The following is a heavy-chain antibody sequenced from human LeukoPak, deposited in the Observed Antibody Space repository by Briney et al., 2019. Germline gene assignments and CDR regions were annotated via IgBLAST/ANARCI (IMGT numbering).Heavy chain of an antibody. D-gene: IGHD7-27*01. CDR2: ISPRGGGT. J-gene: IGHJ4*02. CDR1: GFTFSTFP. V-gene: IGHV3-23*01. CDR3: ARDLAWGAFDY. Sequence: GGSLRLSCAASGFTFSTFPMSWVRQAPGKGLEWLSGISPRGGGTYYADSVKGRFTISRDDSKNTLSLQMNSLRVEDTAVYYCARDLAWGAFDYWGQGTLVTVSS.